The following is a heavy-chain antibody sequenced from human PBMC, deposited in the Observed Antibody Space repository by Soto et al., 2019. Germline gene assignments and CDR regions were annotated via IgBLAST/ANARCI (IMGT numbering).Heavy chain of an antibody. CDR1: GYTFTSYG. D-gene: IGHD5-12*01. Sequence: GASVKVSCKASGYTFTSYGISWVRQAPGQGLEWMGWISAYNGNTNYAQKLQGRVTMTTDTSTSTAYMELRSLRSDDTAVYYCARVHSGYDWRYWFDPWGQGTLVTVSS. CDR2: ISAYNGNT. J-gene: IGHJ5*02. CDR3: ARVHSGYDWRYWFDP. V-gene: IGHV1-18*01.